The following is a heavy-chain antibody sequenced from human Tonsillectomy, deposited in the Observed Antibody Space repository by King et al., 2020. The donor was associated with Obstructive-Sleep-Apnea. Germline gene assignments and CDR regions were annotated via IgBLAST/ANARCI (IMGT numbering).Heavy chain of an antibody. V-gene: IGHV4-39*07. Sequence: LQLQESGPGLVKPSETLSLTCAVSGASISSSNYYWGWIRQPPGKGLEWIGSIYYSGSTYYNPSLKSRVTISVDTSKNQFSLKLSSVTAADTAVYYCARDQYGYGLSDYWGQGTLVTVSS. CDR1: GASISSSNYY. D-gene: IGHD5-18*01. J-gene: IGHJ4*02. CDR3: ARDQYGYGLSDY. CDR2: IYYSGST.